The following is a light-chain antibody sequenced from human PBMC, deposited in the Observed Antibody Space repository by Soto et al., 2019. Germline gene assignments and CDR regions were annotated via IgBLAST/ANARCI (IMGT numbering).Light chain of an antibody. CDR2: DDR. CDR1: NIEDKG. CDR3: QVWDSNIDPVV. J-gene: IGLJ2*01. V-gene: IGLV3-21*02. Sequence: SYVLTQPPSVSVAPGQTARLTCGGNNIEDKGVQWYQQRPGQAPLLVIYDDRDRPSGIPERFSGSNSGNTATLTISRVEAGDDADYYCQVWDSNIDPVVFGGGTKLTVL.